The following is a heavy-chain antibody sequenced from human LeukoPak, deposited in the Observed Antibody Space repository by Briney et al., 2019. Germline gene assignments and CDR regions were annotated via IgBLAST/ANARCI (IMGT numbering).Heavy chain of an antibody. J-gene: IGHJ6*02. CDR1: GFTLSSYG. CDR2: ISGSGGST. CDR3: AKEPMTTVIEVYYYYGMDV. D-gene: IGHD4-4*01. Sequence: GGSLRLSCAASGFTLSSYGMSWVRQAPGRGLEWVSAISGSGGSTYYADSVKGRFTISRDNSKNTLYLQMNSLRAEDTAVYYCAKEPMTTVIEVYYYYGMDVWGQGTTVTVSS. V-gene: IGHV3-23*01.